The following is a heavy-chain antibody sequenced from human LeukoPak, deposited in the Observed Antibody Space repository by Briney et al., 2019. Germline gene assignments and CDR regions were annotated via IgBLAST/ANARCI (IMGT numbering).Heavy chain of an antibody. D-gene: IGHD3-10*01. CDR2: IYPGDSDT. CDR3: ARRRHDMVRGVIISYFDY. CDR1: GYSSTSYW. V-gene: IGHV5-51*01. Sequence: GESLKISCKGSGYSSTSYWIGWVRQMPGKGLEWMGIIYPGDSDTRYSPSFQGQVTISADKSISTAYLQWSSLKASDTAMYYCARRRHDMVRGVIISYFDYWGQGTLVTVSS. J-gene: IGHJ4*02.